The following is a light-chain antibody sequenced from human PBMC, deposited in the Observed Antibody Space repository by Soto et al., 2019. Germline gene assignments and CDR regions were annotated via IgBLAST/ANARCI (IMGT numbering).Light chain of an antibody. J-gene: IGKJ1*01. CDR1: QSVSSN. V-gene: IGKV3-15*01. Sequence: EIVMTQSPATLSVSPGERATLSCRASQSVSSNLAWYQKKPGQAPRLLMYGASTRATGIPARFSGNGSATEFTLTISSLQSGDFAVYYCQQYNIWPPWTFGQGTKVEIK. CDR3: QQYNIWPPWT. CDR2: GAS.